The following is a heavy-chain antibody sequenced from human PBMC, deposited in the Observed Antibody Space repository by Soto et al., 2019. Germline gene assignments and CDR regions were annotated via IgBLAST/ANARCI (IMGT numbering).Heavy chain of an antibody. Sequence: QVQLVQSGAEVKKPGSSVKVSCKASGGTFSSYAISWVRQAPGQGLEWMGGIIPIFGTANYAQKFQGRVTITADESTSTAYMELSSLRSEDTAVYYCARSLDTAMVITWGTYFDYWGQGTLVTVSS. V-gene: IGHV1-69*01. CDR3: ARSLDTAMVITWGTYFDY. CDR2: IIPIFGTA. D-gene: IGHD5-18*01. CDR1: GGTFSSYA. J-gene: IGHJ4*02.